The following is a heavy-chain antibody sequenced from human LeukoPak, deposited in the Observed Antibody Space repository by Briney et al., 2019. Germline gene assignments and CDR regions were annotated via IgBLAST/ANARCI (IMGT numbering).Heavy chain of an antibody. D-gene: IGHD3-10*02. Sequence: GGSLRLSCAASGFTFSNAYMNWVRQAPGMGLVWVSRLNSDGTTINYADSVKGRFTFSRDNAKNTVYLQMSGLRDDDTALYFCVRGAGGPRNYVLDYWGQGALVSVSS. J-gene: IGHJ4*02. CDR3: VRGAGGPRNYVLDY. V-gene: IGHV3-74*01. CDR1: GFTFSNAY. CDR2: LNSDGTTI.